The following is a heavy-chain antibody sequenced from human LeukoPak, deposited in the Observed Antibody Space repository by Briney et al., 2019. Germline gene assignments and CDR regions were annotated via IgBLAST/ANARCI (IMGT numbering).Heavy chain of an antibody. CDR2: THYDGSNK. CDR1: GFTFSNYD. V-gene: IGHV3-30*02. J-gene: IGHJ4*02. D-gene: IGHD1-26*01. CDR3: ARDKDVGATLLDY. Sequence: GGSLRLSCAASGFTFSNYDMHWVRQAPGKGLEWVAFTHYDGSNKKYADSVKGRFTISRDSSKNTLYLQMNSLRAEDTAVYYCARDKDVGATLLDYWGQGTLVTVSS.